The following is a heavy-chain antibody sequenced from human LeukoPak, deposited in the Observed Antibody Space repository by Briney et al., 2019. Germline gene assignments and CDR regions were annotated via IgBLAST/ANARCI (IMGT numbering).Heavy chain of an antibody. Sequence: SETLSLTCAVYGGSFSGYYWSWIRQSPGKGLEWIGEINHSGSTNYNPSLKSRVTISVDTSKNQFSLKLSSVTAADTAVYYCASRYCSGGSCPLDYWGQGTLVTVSS. J-gene: IGHJ4*02. CDR1: GGSFSGYY. CDR2: INHSGST. V-gene: IGHV4-34*01. D-gene: IGHD2-15*01. CDR3: ASRYCSGGSCPLDY.